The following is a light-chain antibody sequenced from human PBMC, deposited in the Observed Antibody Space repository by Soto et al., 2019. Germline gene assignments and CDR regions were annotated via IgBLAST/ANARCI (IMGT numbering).Light chain of an antibody. V-gene: IGKV3-11*01. CDR2: DVS. CDR1: QSISTK. Sequence: EIVMTQSPATLSMSPGERATLSCRASQSISTKVAWYQQKPGQAPRLLIYDVSNRATGIPARFSGSGSGTDFNLTISSLEPEDFAVYYCQQRNSRYTFGPGTKLEIK. J-gene: IGKJ2*01. CDR3: QQRNSRYT.